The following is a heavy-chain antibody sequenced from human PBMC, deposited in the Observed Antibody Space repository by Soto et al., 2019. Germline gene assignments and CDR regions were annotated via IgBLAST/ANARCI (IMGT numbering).Heavy chain of an antibody. CDR1: GFTFSSYS. J-gene: IGHJ6*03. V-gene: IGHV3-21*01. D-gene: IGHD3-10*01. Sequence: GGSLRLSCAASGFTFSSYSMNWVRQAPGKGLEWVSSISSSSSYIYYADSVKGRFTISRDNAKNSLYLQMNSLRAEDTAVYYCARDDLLWFGEPPSYYYYYMDVWGKGTTVTVSS. CDR2: ISSSSSYI. CDR3: ARDDLLWFGEPPSYYYYYMDV.